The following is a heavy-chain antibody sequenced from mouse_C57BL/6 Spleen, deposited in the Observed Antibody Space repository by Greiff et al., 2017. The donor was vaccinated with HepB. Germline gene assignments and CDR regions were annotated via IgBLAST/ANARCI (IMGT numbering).Heavy chain of an antibody. CDR3: AREWGFYDYDGGFAD. V-gene: IGHV1-53*01. J-gene: IGHJ3*01. CDR2: INPSNGGT. D-gene: IGHD2-4*01. CDR1: GYTFTSYW. Sequence: QVQLQQSGTELVKPGASVKLSCKASGYTFTSYWMHWVKQRPGQGLEWIGNINPSNGGTNYNEKFKSKATLTVDKSSSTAYMQLSSLTSEDSAVYYCAREWGFYDYDGGFADWGQGTLVTVSA.